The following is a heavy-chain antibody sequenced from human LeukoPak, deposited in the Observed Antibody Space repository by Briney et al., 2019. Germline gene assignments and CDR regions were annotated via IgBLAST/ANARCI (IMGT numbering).Heavy chain of an antibody. V-gene: IGHV3-21*01. Sequence: GGSLRLSRAASGFTFSSYSMNWVRQAPGKGLEWVSSISSSSSYIYYADSVKGRFTISRDNAKNSLYLQMNSLRAEDTAVYYCASDIGITMVRGVIGYSDYWGQGTLVTVSS. CDR3: ASDIGITMVRGVIGYSDY. CDR2: ISSSSSYI. J-gene: IGHJ4*02. CDR1: GFTFSSYS. D-gene: IGHD3-10*01.